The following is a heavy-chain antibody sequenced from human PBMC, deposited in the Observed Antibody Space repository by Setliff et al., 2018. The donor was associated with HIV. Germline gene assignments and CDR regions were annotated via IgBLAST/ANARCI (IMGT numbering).Heavy chain of an antibody. D-gene: IGHD2-21*02. CDR2: MNQSGTT. Sequence: SETLSLTCSVYGTSFSDHYWSWVRQTPGKGLEWIGEMNQSGTTNYNPSLKSRVTMSIDTSERQFSLKPTSVTAADTAVYYCVRWYYCVSGACYRADYWGQGTMVTVSS. V-gene: IGHV4-34*01. CDR3: VRWYYCVSGACYRADY. CDR1: GTSFSDHY. J-gene: IGHJ4*02.